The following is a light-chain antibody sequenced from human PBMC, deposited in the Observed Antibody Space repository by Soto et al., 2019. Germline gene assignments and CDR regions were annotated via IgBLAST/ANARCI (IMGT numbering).Light chain of an antibody. CDR1: QSVSSSY. J-gene: IGKJ4*01. V-gene: IGKV3-15*01. Sequence: DIVLTQSPGALSLSPGERATLSCRASQSVSSSYLAWYQQKPGQAPRLLMYGASTRVTGIPARFSGSGSGTDFTLTISSLQSEDFAVYYCQQYNSWPLTFGGGTKVDI. CDR3: QQYNSWPLT. CDR2: GAS.